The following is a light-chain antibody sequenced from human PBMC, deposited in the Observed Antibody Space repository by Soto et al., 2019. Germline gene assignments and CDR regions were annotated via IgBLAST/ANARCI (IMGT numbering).Light chain of an antibody. V-gene: IGLV2-14*01. CDR3: ASYTGRNTLL. Sequence: QSALTQPASVSGSPGQSITITCTGTSSDVGGYNYVSWYQQHPGKAPKLMLFEVSNRPSGVSNRFSGSKSDNTASLTISGLHAEDEADYYCASYTGRNTLLFGGGTKLTVL. J-gene: IGLJ2*01. CDR1: SSDVGGYNY. CDR2: EVS.